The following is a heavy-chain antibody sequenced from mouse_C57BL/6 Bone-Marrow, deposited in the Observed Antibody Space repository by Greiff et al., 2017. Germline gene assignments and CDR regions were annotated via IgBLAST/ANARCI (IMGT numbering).Heavy chain of an antibody. CDR3: AKGAMITRRYYAMDY. CDR2: IWGDGST. D-gene: IGHD2-4*01. Sequence: VKLVESGPGLVAPSQSLSITCTVSGFSLTSYGVSWVRQPPGKGLEWLGVIWGDGSTNYHSALISRLSISKDNSKSQVFLKLNSLQTDDTATYYSAKGAMITRRYYAMDYWGQGTSVTVSS. CDR1: GFSLTSYG. V-gene: IGHV2-3*01. J-gene: IGHJ4*01.